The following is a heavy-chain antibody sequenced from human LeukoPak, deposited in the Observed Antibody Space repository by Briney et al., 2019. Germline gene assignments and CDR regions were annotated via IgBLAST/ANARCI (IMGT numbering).Heavy chain of an antibody. V-gene: IGHV3-23*01. CDR1: GFTFSSYA. CDR2: ISGSGGST. J-gene: IGHJ4*02. Sequence: AGGSLRLSCAASGFTFSSYAMSWVRQAPGKGLEWVSAISGSGGSTYYADSVKGRFTISRDNSKNTLYLQMNSLRAEDTAVYYCAKDRMYSGSYYAYYLDYWGQGTPVTVSS. CDR3: AKDRMYSGSYYAYYLDY. D-gene: IGHD1-26*01.